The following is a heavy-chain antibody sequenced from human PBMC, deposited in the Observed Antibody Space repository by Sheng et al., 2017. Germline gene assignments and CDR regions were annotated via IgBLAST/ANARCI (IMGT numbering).Heavy chain of an antibody. CDR3: ARAHDHYDFWSGYYCNWFDP. D-gene: IGHD3-3*01. Sequence: QVQLVQSGAEVKKPGSSVKVSCKASGGTFSSYAISWVRQAPGQGLEWMGGIIPIFGTANYAQKFQGRVTITTDESTSTAYMELSSLRSEDTAVYYCARAHDHYDFWSGYYCNWFDPWGQGTLVTVSS. V-gene: IGHV1-69*05. CDR1: GGTFSSYA. CDR2: IIPIFGTA. J-gene: IGHJ5*02.